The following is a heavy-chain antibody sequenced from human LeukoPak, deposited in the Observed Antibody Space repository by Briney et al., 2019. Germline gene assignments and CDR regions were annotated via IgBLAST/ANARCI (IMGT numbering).Heavy chain of an antibody. CDR1: GGSISSGSYS. CDR2: IYPRGST. Sequence: SETLSLTCAVSGGSISSGSYSWSWIRQPPGKGLEWIGYIYPRGSTYYNPSLKSRVTISVDTSKNQFSLKLSSVTAADTAVYYCARLRESSGWYEGDAFDIWGQGTMVTVSS. D-gene: IGHD6-19*01. J-gene: IGHJ3*02. V-gene: IGHV4-30-2*03. CDR3: ARLRESSGWYEGDAFDI.